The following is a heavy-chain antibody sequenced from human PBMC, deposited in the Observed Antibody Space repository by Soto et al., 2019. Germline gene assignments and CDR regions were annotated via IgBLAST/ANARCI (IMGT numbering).Heavy chain of an antibody. J-gene: IGHJ5*02. V-gene: IGHV3-48*04. CDR3: VRDNCSTATCYTVWFDP. D-gene: IGHD2-2*02. CDR1: GFTFSSYS. Sequence: PGWSLRLSCAASGFTFSSYSMNWVRQAPGKGLEWVSYISSSGSTIYYADSVKGRFTISRDNAKNSLYLQMNSLRAEDTAVYYCVRDNCSTATCYTVWFDPWGQGPQVTVSS. CDR2: ISSSGSTI.